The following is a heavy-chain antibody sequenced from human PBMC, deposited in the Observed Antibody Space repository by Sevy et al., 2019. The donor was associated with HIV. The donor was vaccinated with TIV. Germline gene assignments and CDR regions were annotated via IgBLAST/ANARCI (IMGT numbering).Heavy chain of an antibody. Sequence: ASVKVSCKASGYSLNSYDINWVRQATGQGLEWMGWMNPDSGRRGYPPKFQGSVTMTTDTSKGTAYMELRGLRSDDSAVYYCEMADLDRTTFFYYYGLDVWGQGTTVTVSS. V-gene: IGHV1-8*01. CDR2: MNPDSGRR. D-gene: IGHD1-26*01. CDR3: EMADLDRTTFFYYYGLDV. J-gene: IGHJ6*02. CDR1: GYSLNSYD.